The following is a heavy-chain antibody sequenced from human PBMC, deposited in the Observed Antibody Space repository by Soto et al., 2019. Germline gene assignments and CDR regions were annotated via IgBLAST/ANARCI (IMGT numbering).Heavy chain of an antibody. J-gene: IGHJ3*01. CDR1: GFTFRNYG. D-gene: IGHD3-22*01. V-gene: IGHV3-48*01. Sequence: GESLKISCAASGFTFRNYGMNWVRQAPGKGLEWVSCIGIGSSTKYYADSVKGRFTISRDNAKNSLYLQMNSLRAEDTAVYYCARDQLYYNDISGRPLNAFDVWGQGTMVTVSS. CDR2: IGIGSSTK. CDR3: ARDQLYYNDISGRPLNAFDV.